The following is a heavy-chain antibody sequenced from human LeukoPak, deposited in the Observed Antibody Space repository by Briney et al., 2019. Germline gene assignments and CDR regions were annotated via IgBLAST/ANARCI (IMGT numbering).Heavy chain of an antibody. J-gene: IGHJ4*02. CDR3: ARDGKYYDYVWGSYRPSAFDY. Sequence: GGSLRLSCAASGFTFSSYSMNWVRQAPGKGLEWVSSISSSSSYIYYADSVKGRFTISRDNAKNSLYLQMNSLRAEDTAVYYCARDGKYYDYVWGSYRPSAFDYWGQGTLVTVSS. CDR2: ISSSSSYI. D-gene: IGHD3-16*02. CDR1: GFTFSSYS. V-gene: IGHV3-21*01.